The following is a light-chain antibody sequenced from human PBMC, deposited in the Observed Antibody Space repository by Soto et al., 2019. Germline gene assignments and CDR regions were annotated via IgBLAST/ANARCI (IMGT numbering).Light chain of an antibody. CDR2: TAS. J-gene: IGKJ4*01. Sequence: DIQLTQSPSFLSASVGDRVTITCRASQGISTYLAWYQQRPGKAPKLLIHTASTLRSGVPSRFSGSGSGTDFTLTISSLQTEDFATYYCQQRNTNPPNFGGGTKVDIK. CDR3: QQRNTNPPN. V-gene: IGKV1-9*01. CDR1: QGISTY.